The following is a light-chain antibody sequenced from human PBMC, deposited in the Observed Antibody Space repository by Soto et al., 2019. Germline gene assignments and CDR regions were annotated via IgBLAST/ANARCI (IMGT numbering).Light chain of an antibody. V-gene: IGKV1-39*01. CDR2: AAS. CDR3: HQTDSIPET. CDR1: QSISLF. Sequence: DIQMTQSPSSLSASVGDTVTITCRASQSISLFLNWYQQKPGKAPKLLIYAASNLHSGVPSRFSGSGSGPDLDLTISSLQPEDFATYYCHQTDSIPETFGQGTKVEIK. J-gene: IGKJ1*01.